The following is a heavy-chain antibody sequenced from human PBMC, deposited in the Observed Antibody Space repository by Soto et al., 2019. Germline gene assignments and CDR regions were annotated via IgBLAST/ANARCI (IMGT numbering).Heavy chain of an antibody. D-gene: IGHD1-26*01. CDR2: IYYSGST. CDR3: ARDGRALTRGKD. CDR1: GGSISSGGYY. V-gene: IGHV4-31*03. Sequence: QVQLQESGPGLVKPSQTLSLTCTVSGGSISSGGYYWSWIRQHPGKGLEWIGYIYYSGSTYYNQSLKRRVTISVDTSKNQFSLKLSSVTAADTAVYYCARDGRALTRGKDWGQGTLVTVSS. J-gene: IGHJ4*02.